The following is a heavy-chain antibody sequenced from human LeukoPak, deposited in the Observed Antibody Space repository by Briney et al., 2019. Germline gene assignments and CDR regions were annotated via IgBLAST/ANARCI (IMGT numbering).Heavy chain of an antibody. CDR3: ARDAGHYDFWSGYSPTSFDY. CDR2: INPNSGGT. J-gene: IGHJ4*02. D-gene: IGHD3-3*01. V-gene: IGHV1-2*02. CDR1: GYTFTGYY. Sequence: GASVKVSCKASGYTFTGYYMHWVRQAPGQGLEWMGWINPNSGGTNYAQKFQGRVTMTRDTSISTAYMELSRLRSDDTAVYYCARDAGHYDFWSGYSPTSFDYWGQGTLVTVSS.